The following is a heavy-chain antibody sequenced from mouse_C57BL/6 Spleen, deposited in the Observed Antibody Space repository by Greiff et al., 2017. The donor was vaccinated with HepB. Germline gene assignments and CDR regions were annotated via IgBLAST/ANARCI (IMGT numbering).Heavy chain of an antibody. CDR1: GYAFSSSW. CDR3: ARSTMVTTAGSWFAY. D-gene: IGHD2-2*01. CDR2: IYPGDGDT. Sequence: QVQLKESGPELVKPGASVKISCKASGYAFSSSWMNWVKQRPGKGLEWIGRIYPGDGDTNYNGKFKGKATLTADKSSSTAYMQLSSLTSEDSAVYFCARSTMVTTAGSWFAYWGQGTLVTVSA. V-gene: IGHV1-82*01. J-gene: IGHJ3*01.